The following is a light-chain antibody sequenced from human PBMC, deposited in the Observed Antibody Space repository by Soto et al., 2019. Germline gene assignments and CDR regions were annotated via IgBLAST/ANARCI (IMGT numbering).Light chain of an antibody. V-gene: IGKV3-15*01. CDR1: QRVGSV. J-gene: IGKJ2*01. CDR3: QQYNNWPPYT. Sequence: EIVMTQSPATLSVSPGERATISCRASQRVGSVLSWYQQKPDQAPRLLIYGASTRATGIPARFSGSGSGTEFTLPISSLQSEEYAVYYSQQYNNWPPYTFGQGTKVEIK. CDR2: GAS.